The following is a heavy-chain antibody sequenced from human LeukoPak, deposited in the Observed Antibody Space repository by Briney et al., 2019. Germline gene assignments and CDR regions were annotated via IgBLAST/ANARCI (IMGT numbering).Heavy chain of an antibody. CDR1: GFTFSSYS. V-gene: IGHV3-21*01. Sequence: PGGSLTLSCAASGFTFSSYSMNWVRQAPGKGLEWVSSISSSSSYIYYADSVKGRFTISRDNAKNSLYLQMNSLRAEDTAVYYCARDLGMGVPFDYWGQGTLVTVSS. CDR2: ISSSSSYI. J-gene: IGHJ4*02. CDR3: ARDLGMGVPFDY. D-gene: IGHD3-3*01.